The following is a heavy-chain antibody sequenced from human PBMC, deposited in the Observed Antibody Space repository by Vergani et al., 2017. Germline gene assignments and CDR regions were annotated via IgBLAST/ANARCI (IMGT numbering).Heavy chain of an antibody. CDR2: IIPIFGTA. V-gene: IGHV1-69*01. J-gene: IGHJ5*02. CDR3: ARDRGGGYSGYLPGEGGWFDP. Sequence: QVQLVQSGAEVKKPGSSVKVSCKASGGTFSSYALSWVRQAPGQGLEWMGGIIPIFGTANYAQKFQGRVPITADESTSTAYMELSSLRSEDTAVYYCARDRGGGYSGYLPGEGGWFDPWGQGTLVTVSS. CDR1: GGTFSSYA. D-gene: IGHD5-12*01.